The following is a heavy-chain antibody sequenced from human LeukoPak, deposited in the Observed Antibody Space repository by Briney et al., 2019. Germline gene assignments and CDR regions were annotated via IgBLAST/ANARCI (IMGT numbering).Heavy chain of an antibody. CDR2: IYYSGST. J-gene: IGHJ6*02. V-gene: IGHV4-59*08. Sequence: SETLSLTCTVAGGSISSYYWSWIRQPPGKGLEWLGYIYYSGSTNYNPSLKSRVTISVDTSKNQFSLKLSSVTAADTAVYYCARLPVYCSSTSCPTGDYYYYGMDVWGQGTTVTVSS. CDR1: GGSISSYY. D-gene: IGHD2-2*01. CDR3: ARLPVYCSSTSCPTGDYYYYGMDV.